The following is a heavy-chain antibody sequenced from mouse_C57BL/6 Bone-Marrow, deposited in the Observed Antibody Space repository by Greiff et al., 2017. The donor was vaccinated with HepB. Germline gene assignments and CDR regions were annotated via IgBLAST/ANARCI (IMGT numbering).Heavy chain of an antibody. Sequence: VKVVESGPGLVAPSQSLSITCTVSGFSLTSYAISWVRQPPGKGLEWLGVIWTGGGTNYKSALKSRLSISKDNSKSQVFLKMNSLQTDDTARYYCARKWGSSGYVGMDYWGQGTSVTVSS. CDR2: IWTGGGT. V-gene: IGHV2-9-1*01. CDR3: ARKWGSSGYVGMDY. J-gene: IGHJ4*01. CDR1: GFSLTSYA. D-gene: IGHD3-2*02.